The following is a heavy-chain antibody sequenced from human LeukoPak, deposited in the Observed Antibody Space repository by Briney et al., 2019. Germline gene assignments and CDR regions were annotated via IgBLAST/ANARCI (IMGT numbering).Heavy chain of an antibody. V-gene: IGHV3-9*01. Sequence: GGSPRLSCAASGFTFDDYAMHWVRQAPGKGLEWVSGISWNSGTKGYADSVKGRFTISRDNAKNSLYLQMNSLRGEDAALYYCAVLHYYAMDVWGQGTTVTVSS. D-gene: IGHD2-8*01. CDR3: AVLHYYAMDV. CDR2: ISWNSGTK. J-gene: IGHJ6*02. CDR1: GFTFDDYA.